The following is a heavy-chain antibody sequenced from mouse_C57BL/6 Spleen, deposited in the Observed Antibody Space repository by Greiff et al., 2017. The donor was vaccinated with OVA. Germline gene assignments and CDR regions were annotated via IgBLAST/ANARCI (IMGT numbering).Heavy chain of an antibody. J-gene: IGHJ3*01. V-gene: IGHV5-17*01. CDR1: GFTFSDYG. CDR3: ARKDYDYPFAY. Sequence: EVQRVESGGGLVKPGGSLKLSCAASGFTFSDYGMHWVRQAPEKGLEWVAYISSGSSTIYYADTVKGRFTISRDNAKNTLFLQMTSLRSEDTAMYYCARKDYDYPFAYWGQGTLVTVSA. CDR2: ISSGSSTI. D-gene: IGHD2-4*01.